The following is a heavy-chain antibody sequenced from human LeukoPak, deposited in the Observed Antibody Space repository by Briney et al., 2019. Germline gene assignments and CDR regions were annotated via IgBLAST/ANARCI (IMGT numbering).Heavy chain of an antibody. CDR1: GFTFSSYW. CDR3: AKVRPGYYYMDV. V-gene: IGHV3-74*01. Sequence: AGGSLRLSCAASGFTFSSYWMHWVRQAPGKGLAWVSRINIDGSGTSYADSVRGRFTISRDNDKNTLYLQMNSLRVEDTAVYYCAKVRPGYYYMDVWGKGTTVTVSS. CDR2: INIDGSGT. J-gene: IGHJ6*03. D-gene: IGHD1-1*01.